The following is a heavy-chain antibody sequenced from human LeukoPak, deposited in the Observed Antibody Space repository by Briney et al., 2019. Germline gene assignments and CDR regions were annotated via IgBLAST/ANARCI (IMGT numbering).Heavy chain of an antibody. CDR2: SSNSGCT. D-gene: IGHD7-27*01. V-gene: IGHV4-61*01. CDR3: ARDNWGSLDH. J-gene: IGHJ5*02. Sequence: KASETLSLTCTVSGGSVSSGSYYWSWIRQPPGKGLEWIGYSSNSGCTNCNPSLKSRVTISVDTSKNQFSLKLTSVTAADTAVYYCARDNWGSLDHWGQGILVTVSS. CDR1: GGSVSSGSYY.